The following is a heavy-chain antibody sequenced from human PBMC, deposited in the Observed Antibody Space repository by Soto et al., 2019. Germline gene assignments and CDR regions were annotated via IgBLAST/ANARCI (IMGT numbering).Heavy chain of an antibody. V-gene: IGHV4-59*01. J-gene: IGHJ5*02. CDR1: GGSLTNYY. CDR3: ARSAYGSGGPWFDP. CDR2: IYYSGNS. D-gene: IGHD3-10*01. Sequence: SETLSLTCTVSGGSLTNYYWGWIRQPPGRGLEWIGYIYYSGNSNYNPSLKSRVTISGDTSKNQFSLRLSSVTAADTAVYYCARSAYGSGGPWFDPWGQGTRATVPS.